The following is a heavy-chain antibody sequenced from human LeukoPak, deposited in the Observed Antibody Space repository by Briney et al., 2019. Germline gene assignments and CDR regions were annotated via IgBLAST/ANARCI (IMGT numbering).Heavy chain of an antibody. Sequence: SETLSLTCTVSGGSISNSRYYWGWIRQPPGKGLEWFGNIYYSGSTYYNPSLKSRVTISVDTSKNQFSLKLSSVTAADTAVCYCARREGLYYFDYWGQGTLVTVSS. J-gene: IGHJ4*02. CDR3: ARREGLYYFDY. CDR1: GGSISNSRYY. V-gene: IGHV4-39*01. CDR2: IYYSGST.